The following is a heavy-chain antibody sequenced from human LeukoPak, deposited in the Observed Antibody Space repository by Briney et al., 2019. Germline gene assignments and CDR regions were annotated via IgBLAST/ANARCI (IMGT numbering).Heavy chain of an antibody. D-gene: IGHD1-26*01. CDR1: GGSISSSSYY. CDR3: ARHGEWELLQRWFDP. J-gene: IGHJ5*02. Sequence: PSETLSLTCTVSGGSISSSSYYWGWIRQPPGKGLEWIGSIYYSGSTYYNPSLKSRVTISVDTSKNQFSLKLSSVTAADTAVYYCARHGEWELLQRWFDPWGQGTLVTVSS. CDR2: IYYSGST. V-gene: IGHV4-39*01.